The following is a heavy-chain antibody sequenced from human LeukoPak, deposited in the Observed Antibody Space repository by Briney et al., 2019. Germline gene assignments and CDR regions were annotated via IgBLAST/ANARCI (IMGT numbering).Heavy chain of an antibody. Sequence: GASVKVSCKASGYTFTSYYMHWMRQAPGQGLEWMGIINPSGGSTSYAQKFQGRVTMTRDTSTSTVYMELSSLRSEDTAVYYCAREGSSSSSYYYYYKDVWGKGTTVTVSS. D-gene: IGHD6-6*01. CDR1: GYTFTSYY. CDR2: INPSGGST. J-gene: IGHJ6*03. CDR3: AREGSSSSSYYYYYKDV. V-gene: IGHV1-46*01.